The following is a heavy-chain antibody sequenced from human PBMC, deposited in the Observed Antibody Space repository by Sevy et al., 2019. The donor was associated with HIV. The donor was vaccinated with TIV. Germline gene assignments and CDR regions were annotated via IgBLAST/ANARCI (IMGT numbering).Heavy chain of an antibody. D-gene: IGHD1-26*01. CDR1: GFSFTNAW. Sequence: GESLKISCAASGFSFTNAWMSWVRQAPGKGLEWVGRIKSKTDGGTRDFAAPVKGRFAISRDNSKSTFYLQMDSLKTEETGVYYCTAGVGTSDCDYWGQGILVTVSS. J-gene: IGHJ4*02. CDR2: IKSKTDGGTR. CDR3: TAGVGTSDCDY. V-gene: IGHV3-15*01.